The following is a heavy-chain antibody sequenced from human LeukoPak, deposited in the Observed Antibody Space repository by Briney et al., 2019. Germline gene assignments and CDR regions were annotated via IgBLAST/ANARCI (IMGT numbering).Heavy chain of an antibody. Sequence: PGGSLNLPWLGLGFTFSSYWRTWFRQAPGKGLEWVANIKDDGSEKYSVDSVKGRFTISRDNAKNLLYLQMSSLRAEDTAVYYCARARIDYWGQGTLVTVPS. CDR1: GFTFSSYW. V-gene: IGHV3-7*04. CDR2: IKDDGSEK. D-gene: IGHD1-14*01. CDR3: ARARIDY. J-gene: IGHJ4*02.